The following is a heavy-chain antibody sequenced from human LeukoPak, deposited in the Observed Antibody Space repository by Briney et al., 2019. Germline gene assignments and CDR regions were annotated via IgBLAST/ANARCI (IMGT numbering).Heavy chain of an antibody. D-gene: IGHD6-13*01. CDR2: IKQDGSEK. J-gene: IGHJ4*02. V-gene: IGHV3-7*01. Sequence: GGSLRLSCAASGFTFSSYWMSWVRQAPGKGLEWVANIKQDGSEKYYVDSVKGRFTISRDNAKKSLYLQMNSLRAEDTAVYYCARDWYSSSWFLADYWGQGTLVTASS. CDR3: ARDWYSSSWFLADY. CDR1: GFTFSSYW.